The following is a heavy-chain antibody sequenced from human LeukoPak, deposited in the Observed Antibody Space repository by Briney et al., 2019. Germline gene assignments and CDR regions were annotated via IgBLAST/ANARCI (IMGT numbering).Heavy chain of an antibody. Sequence: SETLSLTCTVSGYSISSGYYWGWIRQPPGKGLEWIGSICHSGSTYYNPSLKSRVTISVDTSKNQFSLKVTSVTAADTAVYYCAKIEDSGYDYRGWFDPWGQGTLVTVSS. D-gene: IGHD5-12*01. CDR2: ICHSGST. J-gene: IGHJ5*02. CDR1: GYSISSGYY. V-gene: IGHV4-38-2*02. CDR3: AKIEDSGYDYRGWFDP.